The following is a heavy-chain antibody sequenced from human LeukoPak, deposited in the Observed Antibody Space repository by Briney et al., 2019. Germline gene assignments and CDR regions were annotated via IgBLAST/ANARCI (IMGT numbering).Heavy chain of an antibody. CDR1: GFTFSGSA. J-gene: IGHJ4*02. CDR3: TEQLANY. CDR2: IRSKANSYAT. Sequence: GGSLRLSCAASGFTFSGSAMHWVRQASGKGLEWVGRIRSKANSYATAYAGSVKGRFTISRDDSKNTAYLQMNSLKTDDTAVYYCTEQLANYWGQGTLVTVSS. D-gene: IGHD6-13*01. V-gene: IGHV3-73*01.